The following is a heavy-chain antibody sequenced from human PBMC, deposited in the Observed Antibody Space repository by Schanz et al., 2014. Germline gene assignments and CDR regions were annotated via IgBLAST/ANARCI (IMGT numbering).Heavy chain of an antibody. D-gene: IGHD3-3*01. CDR2: ISGYNHNK. J-gene: IGHJ4*02. CDR1: GYIFINSG. V-gene: IGHV1-18*01. CDR3: ARDRRFFDRDDLYYFDS. Sequence: QIQLVPSGPEVKKPGATVKVSCKASGYIFINSGISWVRQAPGQGLEWMGWISGYNHNKEYDQKFQGRVTITTDTSTSTACMALTDLRSDDTAVYYCARDRRFFDRDDLYYFDSWGQGTLVTVSS.